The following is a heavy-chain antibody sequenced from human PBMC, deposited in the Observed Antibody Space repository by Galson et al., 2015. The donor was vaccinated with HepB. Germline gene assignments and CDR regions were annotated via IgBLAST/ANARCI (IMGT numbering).Heavy chain of an antibody. Sequence: QSGEYAKQPGESPWISMPGSGSTLISYWVCWVRQMSGKGLEWMGRIDPSDSYTNYSPSFQGHVTISADKSFSTAYLQWSSLKASDTAMYYCASYDGNSFDYWGQGTLVTVSS. CDR3: ASYDGNSFDY. D-gene: IGHD5-12*01. CDR2: IDPSDSYT. J-gene: IGHJ4*02. V-gene: IGHV5-10-1*03. CDR1: GSTLISYW.